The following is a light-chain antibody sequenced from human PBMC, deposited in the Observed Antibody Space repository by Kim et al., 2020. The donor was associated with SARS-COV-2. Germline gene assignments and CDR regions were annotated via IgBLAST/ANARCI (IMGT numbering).Light chain of an antibody. Sequence: GARATPSCRAIQGVSTYLSSYQQEPGQAPRLLIYDAANRATGIPDRFSGSGSGTDFTLTISSLESEDFAIYYCQQRSNWPPALTFGGGSKV. CDR2: DAA. CDR1: QGVSTY. CDR3: QQRSNWPPALT. J-gene: IGKJ4*01. V-gene: IGKV3-11*01.